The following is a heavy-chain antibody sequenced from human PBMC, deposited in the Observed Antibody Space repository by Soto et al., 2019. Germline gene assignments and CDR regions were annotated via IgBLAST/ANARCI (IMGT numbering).Heavy chain of an antibody. Sequence: GGSLRLSCAASGFTFSSYGMHWVRQAPGKGLEWVAVISYDGSNKYYADTVKGRFTIYRDNSKNTLYLQMNSLRAEDTAVYYCAKDGLYDILTGYHYYFDYWGQGTLVTGSS. J-gene: IGHJ4*02. V-gene: IGHV3-30*18. D-gene: IGHD3-9*01. CDR3: AKDGLYDILTGYHYYFDY. CDR2: ISYDGSNK. CDR1: GFTFSSYG.